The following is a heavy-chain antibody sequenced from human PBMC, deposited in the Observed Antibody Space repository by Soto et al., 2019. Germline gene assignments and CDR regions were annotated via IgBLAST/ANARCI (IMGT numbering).Heavy chain of an antibody. D-gene: IGHD2-15*01. V-gene: IGHV4-38-2*01. CDR1: VEPMTGGYY. CDR2: IYYDGTT. J-gene: IGHJ4*02. Sequence: SETLSLTCDVSVEPMTGGYYWGWIRQSPGKGLEWIGSIYYDGTTYYNPSLRSRLAISIDASKNQFSLRLSSVTAADTALYYCARGWYYFDFWGQGTLVTVSS. CDR3: ARGWYYFDF.